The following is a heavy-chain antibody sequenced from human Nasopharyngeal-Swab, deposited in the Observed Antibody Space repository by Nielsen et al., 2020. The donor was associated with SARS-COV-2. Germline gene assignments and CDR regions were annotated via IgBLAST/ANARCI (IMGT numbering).Heavy chain of an antibody. CDR3: ARALNYYDSSGYDY. D-gene: IGHD3-22*01. CDR2: ISAYNGNT. V-gene: IGHV1-18*04. Sequence: SVKVSCKASGYTFTSYGISWVRQAPGQGLEWMGWISAYNGNTNYAQKLQGRVTMTADTSTSTAYMELRSLRSDDTAVYYCARALNYYDSSGYDYWGQGTLVTVSS. J-gene: IGHJ4*02. CDR1: GYTFTSYG.